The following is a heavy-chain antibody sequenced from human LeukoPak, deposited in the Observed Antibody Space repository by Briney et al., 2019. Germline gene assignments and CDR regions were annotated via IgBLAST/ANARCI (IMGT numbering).Heavy chain of an antibody. CDR2: IRYDGSNK. J-gene: IGHJ4*02. D-gene: IGHD3-3*01. CDR3: ARDQTDDFEGVDY. Sequence: GGSLRLSCAASGFTFSSYGMHWVRQAPGKGLEWVAFIRYDGSNKYYADSVKGRFTISRDNSKNTLYLQMNSLRAEDTAVYFCARDQTDDFEGVDYWGQGTLVTVSS. CDR1: GFTFSSYG. V-gene: IGHV3-30*02.